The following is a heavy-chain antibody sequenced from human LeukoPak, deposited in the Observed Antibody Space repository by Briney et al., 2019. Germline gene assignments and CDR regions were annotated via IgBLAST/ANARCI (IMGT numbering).Heavy chain of an antibody. Sequence: SETLSLTCTVSADSISGYYWTWIRQPPGKGLEWIGYIYYSGTTNYNPSLKSRVTISVDTSKNQISLKLSSVTAADTAVYYCASGRPLGFDYWGQGTLVTVSS. CDR1: ADSISGYY. CDR2: IYYSGTT. J-gene: IGHJ4*02. D-gene: IGHD1-26*01. CDR3: ASGRPLGFDY. V-gene: IGHV4-59*01.